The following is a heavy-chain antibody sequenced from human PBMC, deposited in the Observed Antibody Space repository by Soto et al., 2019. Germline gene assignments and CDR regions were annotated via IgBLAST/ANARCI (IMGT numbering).Heavy chain of an antibody. Sequence: GGSLRLSCAASGFTFSSYGMHWVRQAPGKGLEWVAVISYDGSNKYYADSVKGRFTISRDNSKNTLYLQMNSLRAEDTAVYYCARAELRWAYCSSTSCYSFGPWGQGTLVTVSS. V-gene: IGHV3-30*03. CDR3: ARAELRWAYCSSTSCYSFGP. J-gene: IGHJ5*02. CDR1: GFTFSSYG. D-gene: IGHD2-2*02. CDR2: ISYDGSNK.